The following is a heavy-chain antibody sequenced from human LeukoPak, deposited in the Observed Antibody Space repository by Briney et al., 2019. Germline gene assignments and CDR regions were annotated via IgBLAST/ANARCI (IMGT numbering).Heavy chain of an antibody. J-gene: IGHJ4*02. CDR2: ISGSGAST. CDR1: GFSFSGYA. CDR3: AKGSRGYTNYYFDY. V-gene: IGHV3-23*01. D-gene: IGHD2-2*02. Sequence: PGGSPRLSCTSSGFSFSGYAMIWVRQAPGKGLELVSTISGSGASTFYADSVRGRFITSKDIPSNIVYLQMNSLRAEDTAVYYCAKGSRGYTNYYFDYWGQGTLVTVSS.